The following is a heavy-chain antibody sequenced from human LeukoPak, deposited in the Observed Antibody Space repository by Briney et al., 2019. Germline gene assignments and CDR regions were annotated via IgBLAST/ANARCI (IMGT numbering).Heavy chain of an antibody. J-gene: IGHJ6*03. V-gene: IGHV4-61*02. Sequence: PSETLSLTCTVSGGSISSGSYYWSWIRQPAGKGLEWIGRIYTSGSTNYNPSLKSRVTISVDTSKNQFSLKLSSVTAADTAVYYCARDVPLDYYYMDVWGKGTTVTVSS. CDR1: GGSISSGSYY. CDR3: ARDVPLDYYYMDV. CDR2: IYTSGST.